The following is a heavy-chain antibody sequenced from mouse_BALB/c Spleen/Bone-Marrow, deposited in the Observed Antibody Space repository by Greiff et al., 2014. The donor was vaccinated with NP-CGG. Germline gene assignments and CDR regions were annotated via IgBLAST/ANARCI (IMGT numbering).Heavy chain of an antibody. D-gene: IGHD1-1*01. CDR2: ISPGTGSI. V-gene: IGHV1S53*02. J-gene: IGHJ2*01. Sequence: VHLVESDAELVKPGASVKISCKASGYTFTDHAIHWVKQKPEQGLECIGYISPGTGSIKYNEKFKDKVTLTADKSSSTAYMQLNSLTSEDSTVYFCNYYGNTFDYWGQGTTLTVSS. CDR3: NYYGNTFDY. CDR1: GYTFTDHA.